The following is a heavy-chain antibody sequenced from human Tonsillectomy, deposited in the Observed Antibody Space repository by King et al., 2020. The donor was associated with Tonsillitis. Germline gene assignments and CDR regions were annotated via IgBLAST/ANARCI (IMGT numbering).Heavy chain of an antibody. CDR1: GYSFTSYW. CDR2: IYPDDSES. D-gene: IGHD3-9*01. V-gene: IGHV5-51*01. CDR3: ARQRLRNNDILTGLFDY. J-gene: IGHJ4*02. Sequence: EVQLVQSGAEVKKPGESLKISCKGSGYSFTSYWIGWVRQMPGKGLEWMGIIYPDDSESRHSPSFQGQVTISVDKSISTAYLQWSSLKASDTATYYWARQRLRNNDILTGLFDYWGQGTLVTVSS.